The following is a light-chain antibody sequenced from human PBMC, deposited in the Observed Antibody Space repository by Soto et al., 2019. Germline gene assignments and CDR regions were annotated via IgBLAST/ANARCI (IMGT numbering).Light chain of an antibody. CDR1: QGITSD. CDR2: TAS. Sequence: DIQLTQSPSFLSASVGDRVTITCRASQGITSDLAWYRQKPGKAPQLLIYTASTLQSGVPSRFSGSGSGTEFTLAISSLQPEDFATYYCQQVYRYPLTFGGGTKVEIK. J-gene: IGKJ4*01. V-gene: IGKV1-9*01. CDR3: QQVYRYPLT.